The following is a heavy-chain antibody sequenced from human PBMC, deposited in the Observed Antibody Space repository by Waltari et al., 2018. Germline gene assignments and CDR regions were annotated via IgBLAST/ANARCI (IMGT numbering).Heavy chain of an antibody. V-gene: IGHV4-38-2*01. Sequence: QVQLQESGPGLVQPSETLSLTCAVSGSSISSGYYWCWLRQPPGKGLEWIGSIYHSGSTYYNPSLKSRVTISVDTSKNQFSLKLSSVTAADTAVYYCARILLEPDYYYMDVWGKGTTVTVSS. J-gene: IGHJ6*03. CDR1: GSSISSGYY. D-gene: IGHD1-1*01. CDR2: IYHSGST. CDR3: ARILLEPDYYYMDV.